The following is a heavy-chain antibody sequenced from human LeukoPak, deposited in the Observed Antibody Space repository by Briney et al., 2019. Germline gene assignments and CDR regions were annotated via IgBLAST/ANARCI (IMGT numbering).Heavy chain of an antibody. CDR2: INHSGST. D-gene: IGHD6-13*01. V-gene: IGHV4-34*01. Sequence: PSETLSLTCAVYGGSFSGYYWSWIRQPPGKGLEWIGEINHSGSTNYNPSLKSRVTISVDTSKNQFSLKLSSVTAADTALYYCARSSSWYGTNYWGQGTLVTVSS. CDR1: GGSFSGYY. J-gene: IGHJ4*02. CDR3: ARSSSWYGTNY.